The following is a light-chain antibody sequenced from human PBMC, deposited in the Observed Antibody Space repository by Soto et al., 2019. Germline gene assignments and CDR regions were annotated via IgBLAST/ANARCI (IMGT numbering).Light chain of an antibody. Sequence: DIQMTQSHSVLSASVGDRVTITCRASHSIISWLAWYQQQPGKAPKLLIYDASSLESGVLSRCSGSGSGTEFTLTISSLQPDDFATYYCQQYNSYSPLTFGGGTKVDIK. J-gene: IGKJ4*01. V-gene: IGKV1-5*01. CDR3: QQYNSYSPLT. CDR1: HSIISW. CDR2: DAS.